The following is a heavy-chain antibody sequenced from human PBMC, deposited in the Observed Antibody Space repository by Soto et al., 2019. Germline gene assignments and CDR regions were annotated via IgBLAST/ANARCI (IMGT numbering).Heavy chain of an antibody. Sequence: PGGSLRLSCAASGFTFSSYSMNWVRQAPGKGLEWVSSISRSSSYIYYADSVQGRFTISRDNANNSLYPQTKRLRAEDTSGDSVARSPFPYNYGGYCDYWGQGTLVTASS. CDR2: ISRSSSYI. CDR3: ARSPFPYNYGGYCDY. CDR1: GFTFSSYS. D-gene: IGHD5-18*01. V-gene: IGHV3-21*01. J-gene: IGHJ4*02.